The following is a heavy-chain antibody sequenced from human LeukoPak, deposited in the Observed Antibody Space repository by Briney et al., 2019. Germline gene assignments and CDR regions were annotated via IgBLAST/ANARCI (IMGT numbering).Heavy chain of an antibody. V-gene: IGHV3-48*03. CDR2: ISSSGSTI. CDR3: ARVFHPGYYYYYMDV. D-gene: IGHD2-8*02. J-gene: IGHJ6*03. CDR1: GFTFSSYE. Sequence: AGGSLRLSCAASGFTFSSYEMNWVRQAPGKRLEWVSYISSSGSTIYYADSVKGRFTISRDNAKNSLYLQINSLRAEDTAVYYCARVFHPGYYYYYMDVWGKGTTVTVSS.